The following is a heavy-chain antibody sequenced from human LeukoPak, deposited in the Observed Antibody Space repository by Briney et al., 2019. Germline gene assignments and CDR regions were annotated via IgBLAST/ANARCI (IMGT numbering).Heavy chain of an antibody. D-gene: IGHD5-12*01. V-gene: IGHV3-30-3*01. J-gene: IGHJ4*02. CDR1: GFTFSTYT. CDR2: ISNDGHFK. Sequence: GGSLRLSCAAPGFTFSTYTIHWVRQAPGKGLEWVAVISNDGHFKYYADSVKGRFTISRDNAKNSLYLQMNSLRAEDTAVYYCASSGYSGYEFDYWGQGTLVTVSS. CDR3: ASSGYSGYEFDY.